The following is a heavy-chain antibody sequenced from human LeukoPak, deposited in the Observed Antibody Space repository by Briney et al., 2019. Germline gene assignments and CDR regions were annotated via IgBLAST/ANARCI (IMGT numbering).Heavy chain of an antibody. CDR1: GGSISSYY. CDR3: ARVGADYYYDSSLFDY. D-gene: IGHD3-22*01. Sequence: PSETLSLTCTVSGGSISSYYCSWIRQPPGKGLEWIGYIYYSGSTNYNPSLKSRVTISVDTSKTQYSLKLSSVTAADAAVYYCARVGADYYYDSSLFDYWGQGTLVTVSS. CDR2: IYYSGST. V-gene: IGHV4-59*01. J-gene: IGHJ4*02.